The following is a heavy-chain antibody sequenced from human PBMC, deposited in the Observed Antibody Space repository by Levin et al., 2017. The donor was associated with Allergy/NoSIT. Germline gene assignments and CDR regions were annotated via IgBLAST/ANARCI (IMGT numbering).Heavy chain of an antibody. Sequence: GGSLRLSCVASGFTFSSHGMDWVRQAPGKGLEWVSGITARSDRIYYADSVKGRFTISRDNSKNTVYLQMNSLRAEDTAVYYCAKDRDWGAFDYWGQGTLVTVSS. J-gene: IGHJ4*02. V-gene: IGHV3-23*01. D-gene: IGHD7-27*01. CDR1: GFTFSSHG. CDR2: ITARSDRI. CDR3: AKDRDWGAFDY.